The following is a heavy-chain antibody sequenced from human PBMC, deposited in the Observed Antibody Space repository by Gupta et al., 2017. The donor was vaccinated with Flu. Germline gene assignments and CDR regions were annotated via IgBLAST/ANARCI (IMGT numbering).Heavy chain of an antibody. Sequence: QVQLVQSGAEVKKPGSSVKVSCKASGGTFSSYTISWVRQAPGQGLEWMGRIIPILGIANYAQKVQGRVTITADKSTSTAYMELSSLRSEDTAVYYCARARNWGLFPFDYWGQGTLVTVSS. J-gene: IGHJ4*02. D-gene: IGHD7-27*01. CDR1: GGTFSSYT. CDR3: ARARNWGLFPFDY. CDR2: IIPILGIA. V-gene: IGHV1-69*02.